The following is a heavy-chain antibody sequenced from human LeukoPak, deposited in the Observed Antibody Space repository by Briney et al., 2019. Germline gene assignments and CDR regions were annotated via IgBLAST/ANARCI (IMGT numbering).Heavy chain of an antibody. D-gene: IGHD6-19*01. CDR3: TRGNGVAADY. Sequence: ASVKVSCKASGYTFTTYDINWVRQATGQGLEWMGWLSPNSGQTAYAQKFQGRVTMTRDISISTFYLELSSLTSEDTAVYYCTRGNGVAADYWGQGTLVTLSS. J-gene: IGHJ4*02. CDR1: GYTFTTYD. V-gene: IGHV1-8*01. CDR2: LSPNSGQT.